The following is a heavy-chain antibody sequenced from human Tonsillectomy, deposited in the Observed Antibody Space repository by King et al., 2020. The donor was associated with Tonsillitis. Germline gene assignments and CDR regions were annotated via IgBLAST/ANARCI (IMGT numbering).Heavy chain of an antibody. CDR3: ARSYYDSRGYFDY. CDR2: INPSSGST. V-gene: IGHV1-46*03. J-gene: IGHJ4*02. CDR1: GYTLTNYY. D-gene: IGHD3-22*01. Sequence: QLVQSGAEVKKPGAAVKISCKASGYTLTNYYMHWVRQAPGQGLEWMGIINPSSGSTNYAQNFQGRVTMTRDTSTSTVYMDLNSLRSEDTAVYYCARSYYDSRGYFDYWGQGTVVSVPS.